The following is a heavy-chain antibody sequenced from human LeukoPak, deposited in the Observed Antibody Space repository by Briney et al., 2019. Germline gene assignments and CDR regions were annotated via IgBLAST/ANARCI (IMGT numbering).Heavy chain of an antibody. CDR1: GFTFSSYA. D-gene: IGHD3-16*01. Sequence: AGGSLRLSCAASGFTFSSYAMHWVRQAPGKGLEWVAVISYDGSNKYYADSVKGRFTISRDNSKNTLYLQMNSLRAEDTAVYYCASSYVTYYYYMDVWGKGTTVTVSS. V-gene: IGHV3-30*04. J-gene: IGHJ6*03. CDR3: ASSYVTYYYYMDV. CDR2: ISYDGSNK.